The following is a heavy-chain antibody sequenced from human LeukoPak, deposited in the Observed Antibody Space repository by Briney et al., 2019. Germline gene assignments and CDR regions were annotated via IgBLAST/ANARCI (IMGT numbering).Heavy chain of an antibody. CDR2: MYYSGST. J-gene: IGHJ4*02. D-gene: IGHD3-22*01. V-gene: IGHV4-59*08. CDR3: AKFYDSSDYFDY. CDR1: GGSISSYY. Sequence: SETLSLTCTVSGGSISSYYWSWIRQPPGKGLEWIGYMYYSGSTNYNPSLKSRVTISVDTSKKQFSLKLSSVTAADTAVYYCAKFYDSSDYFDYWSQGTLVTVSS.